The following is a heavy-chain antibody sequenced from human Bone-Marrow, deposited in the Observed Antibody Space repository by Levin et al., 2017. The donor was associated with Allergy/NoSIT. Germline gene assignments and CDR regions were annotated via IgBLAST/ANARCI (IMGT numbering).Heavy chain of an antibody. D-gene: IGHD6-19*01. CDR3: ARANGWYRGNDY. CDR1: GFPFSNYA. CDR2: IAYDGFNK. Sequence: GESLKISCTASGFPFSNYAIHWVRQAPGKGPEWVAHIAYDGFNKRYIDSVKGRFAISRDNSKDTVYLQMNSLTTEDTALYYCARANGWYRGNDYWGQGTLVTVSS. J-gene: IGHJ4*02. V-gene: IGHV3-30*03.